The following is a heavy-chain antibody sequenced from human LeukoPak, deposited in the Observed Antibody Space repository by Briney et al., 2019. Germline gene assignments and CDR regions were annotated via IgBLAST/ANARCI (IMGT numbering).Heavy chain of an antibody. CDR2: IYYSVST. Sequence: EPLSLPCTVSGCSISSYYWSWIRQPPGKGREWFGYIYYSVSTNYNPSPKRRVTISADTTKNHFFLKLRYAIAADTAVYNCAGIGGSCRGPWFDAFDIWGQGTMVTVSS. CDR3: AGIGGSCRGPWFDAFDI. J-gene: IGHJ3*02. CDR1: GCSISSYY. V-gene: IGHV4-59*01. D-gene: IGHD2-15*01.